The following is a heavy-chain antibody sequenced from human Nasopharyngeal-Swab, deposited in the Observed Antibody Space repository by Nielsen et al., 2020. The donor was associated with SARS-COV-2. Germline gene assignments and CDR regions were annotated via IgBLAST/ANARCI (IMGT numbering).Heavy chain of an antibody. V-gene: IGHV3-30-3*01. CDR1: GFTFSSYA. CDR3: ANHPGSHYYYYYMDV. D-gene: IGHD1-14*01. J-gene: IGHJ6*03. Sequence: GESLKISCAASGFTFSSYAMHWVRQAPGKGLEWVAVISYDGSNKYYADSVKGRFTISRDNSKNTLYLLMNSLRAEDTAVYYCANHPGSHYYYYYMDVWGKGTTVTVSS. CDR2: ISYDGSNK.